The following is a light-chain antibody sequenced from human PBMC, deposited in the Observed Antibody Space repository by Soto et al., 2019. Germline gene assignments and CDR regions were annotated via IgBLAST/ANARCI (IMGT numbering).Light chain of an antibody. CDR2: KAS. V-gene: IGKV1-5*03. CDR3: QQYNGPIT. Sequence: IQMTHSPSSLPASVGDRVTMTSRASQYIRHDLGWYQQKPGKAPKLLIYKASNLKSEVPSRFSGSGSGTEFTLTISSLQPDDFATYYCQQYNGPITFGQGTRLEIK. CDR1: QYIRHD. J-gene: IGKJ5*01.